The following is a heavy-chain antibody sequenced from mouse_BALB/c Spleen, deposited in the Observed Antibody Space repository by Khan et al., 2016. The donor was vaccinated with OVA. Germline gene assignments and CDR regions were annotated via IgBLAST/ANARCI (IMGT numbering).Heavy chain of an antibody. CDR2: IRNKANGYTT. D-gene: IGHD1-1*01. J-gene: IGHJ1*01. V-gene: IGHV7-3*02. CDR1: GFTFTDYY. CDR3: ARETVVDIYWYLDV. Sequence: EVELVESGGGLVQPGGSLRLSCATSGFTFTDYYMSWVRQPPGKALEWLGFIRNKANGYTTEYSASVRSRFTISRYNSQSIVYLQMNTLRAEDSATYYCARETVVDIYWYLDVWGAGTTVTVSS.